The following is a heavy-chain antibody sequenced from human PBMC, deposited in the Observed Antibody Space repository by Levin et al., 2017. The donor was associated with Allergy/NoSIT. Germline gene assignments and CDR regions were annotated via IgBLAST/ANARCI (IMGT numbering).Heavy chain of an antibody. CDR3: STDEWD. CDR1: GVNFNTAW. CDR2: VETKNDGGTT. D-gene: IGHD1-26*01. Sequence: KTGGSLRLSCAASGVNFNTAWLSWVRQTPGRGLEWLGNVETKNDGGTTHYAGSVKDRFTISRDDSNNMFYLQMNSLKSEDTAMYYCSTDEWDWGQGILVTVSS. J-gene: IGHJ4*02. V-gene: IGHV3-15*04.